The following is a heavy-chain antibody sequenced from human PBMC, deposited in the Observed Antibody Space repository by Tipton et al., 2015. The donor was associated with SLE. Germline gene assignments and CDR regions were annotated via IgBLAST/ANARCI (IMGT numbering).Heavy chain of an antibody. CDR1: GGSISSYY. CDR2: ISYSGDT. Sequence: TLFLTCTVSGGSISSYYWSWIRQPPGKGLEWIGYISYSGDTRHNPSLQSRVTVSIDPSKNQFSLKLTSVTSADTAVYYCASVPKRGSTWHAEYFQHWGPGTLVTVSS. D-gene: IGHD6-13*01. J-gene: IGHJ1*01. CDR3: ASVPKRGSTWHAEYFQH. V-gene: IGHV4-59*01.